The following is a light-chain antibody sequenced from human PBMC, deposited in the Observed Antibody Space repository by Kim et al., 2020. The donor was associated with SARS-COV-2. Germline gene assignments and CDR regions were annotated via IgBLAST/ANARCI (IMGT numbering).Light chain of an antibody. CDR3: QQYNNWPRT. CDR2: GAS. V-gene: IGKV3-15*01. Sequence: VLPQSPATLSVSPGERATLSCRASQSVSSNLAWYQQKPGQAPRLLIYGASTRATGIPARFSGSGSGTEFTLTISSLQSEDFAVYYCQQYNNWPRTFGQGTKVDIK. J-gene: IGKJ1*01. CDR1: QSVSSN.